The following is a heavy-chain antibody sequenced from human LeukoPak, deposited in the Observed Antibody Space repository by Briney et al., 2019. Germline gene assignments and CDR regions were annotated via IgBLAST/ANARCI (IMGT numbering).Heavy chain of an antibody. Sequence: SETLSLTCAVSGGSISSGGYSWSWIRQPRGKGLEWIGYIYQSGSTYYNPSLKSRVTISVDRSKNQFSLKLSSVTAADTAVYYCARGSKIHGTLFDYWGQGTLVTVSS. V-gene: IGHV4-30-2*01. CDR1: GGSISSGGYS. CDR2: IYQSGST. D-gene: IGHD3-16*01. CDR3: ARGSKIHGTLFDY. J-gene: IGHJ4*02.